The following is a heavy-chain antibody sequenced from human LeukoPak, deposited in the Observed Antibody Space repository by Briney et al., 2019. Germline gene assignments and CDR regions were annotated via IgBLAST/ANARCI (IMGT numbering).Heavy chain of an antibody. CDR1: GGSISSYY. J-gene: IGHJ4*02. V-gene: IGHV4-34*01. CDR2: INHSGST. D-gene: IGHD4-23*01. CDR3: ARNPLNYGGNSGEFDY. Sequence: PSETLSLTCTVSGGSISSYYWSWIRQPPGKGLEWIGEINHSGSTNYNPSLKSRVTISVDTSKNQFSLKLSSVTAADTAVYYCARNPLNYGGNSGEFDYWGQGTLVTVSS.